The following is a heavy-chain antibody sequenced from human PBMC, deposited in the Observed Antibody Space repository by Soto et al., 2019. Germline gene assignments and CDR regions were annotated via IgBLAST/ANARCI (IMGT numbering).Heavy chain of an antibody. D-gene: IGHD3-22*01. Sequence: PSETLSLTCTVSGGSISSYYWSWIRQPPGKGLELIGYIYYSGSTKYNPSLKSRVTISVDTSKNQFSLKVNSVTAADTAVYYCARGNYYDSSGYFFYGMDVWGRGTTVTVSS. CDR1: GGSISSYY. V-gene: IGHV4-59*01. CDR2: IYYSGST. J-gene: IGHJ6*02. CDR3: ARGNYYDSSGYFFYGMDV.